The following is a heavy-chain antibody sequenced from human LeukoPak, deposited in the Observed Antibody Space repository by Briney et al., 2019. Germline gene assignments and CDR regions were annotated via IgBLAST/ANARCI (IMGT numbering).Heavy chain of an antibody. CDR2: ISAYNGNT. CDR3: ARDRHCSSTSCYSFYYMDV. V-gene: IGHV1-18*01. J-gene: IGHJ6*03. D-gene: IGHD2-2*02. CDR1: GYTFTSYG. Sequence: ASVKVSRKASGYTFTSYGISWVRQAPGQGLEWMEWISAYNGNTNYAQKLQGRVTMTTDTSTSTAYMELRSLRSDDTAVYYCARDRHCSSTSCYSFYYMDVWGKGTTVTVSS.